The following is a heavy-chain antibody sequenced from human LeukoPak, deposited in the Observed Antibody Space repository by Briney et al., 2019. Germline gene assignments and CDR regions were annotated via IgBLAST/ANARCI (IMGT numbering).Heavy chain of an antibody. CDR3: AASPPHCGPDCPFDY. V-gene: IGHV5-51*01. Sequence: GASLHISCKASGITVTDHWIAWVRQLPGKGLEWVGIIHPAVSDTPCSPSFQGQVVFSVDRSISTAYLQWNSLKASETAMYYCAASPPHCGPDCPFDYWGQGTLVTVSS. CDR2: IHPAVSDT. CDR1: GITVTDHW. J-gene: IGHJ4*02. D-gene: IGHD2-21*02.